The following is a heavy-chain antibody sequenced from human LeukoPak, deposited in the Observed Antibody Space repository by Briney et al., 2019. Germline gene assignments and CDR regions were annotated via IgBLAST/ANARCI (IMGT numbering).Heavy chain of an antibody. CDR1: GYTFTGYY. CDR2: INPNSGGT. Sequence: ASVKVSCKASGYTFTGYYMHWVRQAPGQGLEWMGWINPNSGGTNYAQKFQGRVTMTRDTSISTAYMELSRLRSDDTAVYYCAREAVAGHYYYYMDVWGKGTTVTVSS. J-gene: IGHJ6*03. V-gene: IGHV1-2*02. CDR3: AREAVAGHYYYYMDV. D-gene: IGHD6-19*01.